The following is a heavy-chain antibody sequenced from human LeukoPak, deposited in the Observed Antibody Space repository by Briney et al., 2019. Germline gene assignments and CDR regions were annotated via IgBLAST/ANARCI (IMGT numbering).Heavy chain of an antibody. Sequence: GRSLRLSCAASGFTFSSYAMHWVRQAPGKGLEWVAVISYDGSNKYYADSVKGRFTISRDNSKNTLYLQMNSLRDEDTAVYYCASPADTAMVTASYWGQGTLVTVSS. J-gene: IGHJ4*02. CDR3: ASPADTAMVTASY. CDR2: ISYDGSNK. CDR1: GFTFSSYA. V-gene: IGHV3-30*04. D-gene: IGHD5-18*01.